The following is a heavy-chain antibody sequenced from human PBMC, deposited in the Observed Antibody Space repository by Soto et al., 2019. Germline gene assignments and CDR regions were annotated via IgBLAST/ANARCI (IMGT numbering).Heavy chain of an antibody. Sequence: EVQLLESGGGLVQPGGSLRLPCAASGFTFRDYAMSWVRQAPGKGLEWVSVITGRGDSTNYADSVKGRFTISRDNSKNTLYLQMNSLRAEDTAVYYCAKPSSTAFDPWGQGTLVTVSS. CDR2: ITGRGDST. D-gene: IGHD3-16*02. V-gene: IGHV3-23*01. CDR3: AKPSSTAFDP. J-gene: IGHJ5*02. CDR1: GFTFRDYA.